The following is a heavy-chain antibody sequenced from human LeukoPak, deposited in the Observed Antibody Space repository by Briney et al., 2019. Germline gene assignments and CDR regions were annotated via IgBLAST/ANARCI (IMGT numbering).Heavy chain of an antibody. CDR2: INPNSGGT. Sequence: GASVKVSCKASGYTFTGYYMHWVRQAPGQGLEWMGWINPNSGGTNYAQKFQGRVTMTRDTSISTAYMELSRLRSDDTAVYYCARDLRWELLWHWFDPWGQGTLVTVSS. V-gene: IGHV1-2*02. J-gene: IGHJ5*02. CDR1: GYTFTGYY. D-gene: IGHD1-26*01. CDR3: ARDLRWELLWHWFDP.